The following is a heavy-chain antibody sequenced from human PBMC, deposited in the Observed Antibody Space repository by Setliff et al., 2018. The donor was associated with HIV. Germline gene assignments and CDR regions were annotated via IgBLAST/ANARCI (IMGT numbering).Heavy chain of an antibody. D-gene: IGHD1-26*01. CDR3: VKGITGFYSGSYNIGGMDV. J-gene: IGHJ6*03. Sequence: GGSLRLSCVASGFTFSNMNWVRQAPGKGLEWVSYISSSSSTIFYADSVKGRFTVYRDNSKNTLYLQMNTLRAGDTALYFCVKGITGFYSGSYNIGGMDVWGKGTTVTVSS. CDR1: GFTFSN. V-gene: IGHV3-48*01. CDR2: ISSSSSTI.